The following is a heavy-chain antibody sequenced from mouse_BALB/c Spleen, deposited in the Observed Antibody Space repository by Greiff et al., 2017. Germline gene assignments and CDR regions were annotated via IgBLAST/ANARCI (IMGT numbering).Heavy chain of an antibody. CDR3: TIYDYDGY. CDR2: INPSNGGT. Sequence: QVQLQQSGAELVKPGASVKLSCKASGYTFTSYYMYWVKQRPGQGLEWIGEINPSNGGTNFNEKFKSKATLTVDKSSSTAYMQLSSLTSEDSAVYYCTIYDYDGYWGQGTILTVSS. CDR1: GYTFTSYY. D-gene: IGHD2-4*01. V-gene: IGHV1S81*02. J-gene: IGHJ2*01.